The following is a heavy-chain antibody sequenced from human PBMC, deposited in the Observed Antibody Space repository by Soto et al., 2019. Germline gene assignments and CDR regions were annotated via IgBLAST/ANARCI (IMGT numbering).Heavy chain of an antibody. CDR2: IYYSGST. CDR1: GGSIGTYY. CDR3: ARHVLRGNDAYDI. J-gene: IGHJ3*02. D-gene: IGHD3-3*01. Sequence: SETLSLTCTVSGGSIGTYYWSWIRQPPGKGLEWIGYIYYSGSTNYNPSLKSRVTISVDTSKNQFSLKLSSVTAADTAVYYCARHVLRGNDAYDIWGQGTMVTVSS. V-gene: IGHV4-59*08.